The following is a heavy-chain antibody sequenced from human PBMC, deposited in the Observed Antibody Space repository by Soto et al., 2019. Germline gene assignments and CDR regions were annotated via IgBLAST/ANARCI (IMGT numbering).Heavy chain of an antibody. Sequence: CTSSGYIFTDYYMHWVRQAPGQEFEWMGWIRPDTGNTDFARKFQGKFTMTRDTSITTAYLELYSLTSDDTAVYYCASVSLSYADKPYVIAVWGQGNTVTGSS. CDR3: ASVSLSYADKPYVIAV. V-gene: IGHV1-2*02. CDR2: IRPDTGNT. D-gene: IGHD3-3*01. J-gene: IGHJ6*02. CDR1: GYIFTDYY.